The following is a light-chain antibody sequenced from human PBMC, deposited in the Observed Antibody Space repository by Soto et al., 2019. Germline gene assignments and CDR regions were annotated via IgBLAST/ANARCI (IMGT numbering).Light chain of an antibody. CDR2: GAS. V-gene: IGKV3-20*01. Sequence: EIELTQSPGILCLSPGERATLSCRASQRVSNDYLAWYQQKPGQAPRLLIYGASSRTAGTPDRFSGSGSGTDLTLVISGLEPEDFSVYSCQQYGSPSWTFGQGTEVEF. J-gene: IGKJ1*01. CDR1: QRVSNDY. CDR3: QQYGSPSWT.